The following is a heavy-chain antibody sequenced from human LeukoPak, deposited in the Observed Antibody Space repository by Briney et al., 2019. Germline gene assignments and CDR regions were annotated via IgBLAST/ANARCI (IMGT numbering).Heavy chain of an antibody. J-gene: IGHJ4*02. Sequence: PSETLSLTCTVSGGSISSGGNYWSWIRQHPGKGLEWIGYIYYSGSTNYNPSLKSRVTISVDTSKNQFSLKLSSVTAADTAVYYCARHDPEGIIAAAGRDFDYWGQGTLVTVSS. CDR3: ARHDPEGIIAAAGRDFDY. D-gene: IGHD6-13*01. CDR2: IYYSGST. V-gene: IGHV4-61*08. CDR1: GGSISSGGNY.